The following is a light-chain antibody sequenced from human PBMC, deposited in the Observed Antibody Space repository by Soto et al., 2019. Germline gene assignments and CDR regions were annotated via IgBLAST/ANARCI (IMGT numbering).Light chain of an antibody. CDR2: DVY. CDR1: SSDLGVYNY. V-gene: IGLV2-11*01. CDR3: CSYAGTHTWV. J-gene: IGLJ3*02. Sequence: QSVLTQPRSVSGSPGQSVTISCTGTSSDLGVYNYVSWYQHQPAKAPKLIIYDVYKRPSGVPDRFSASKSDNTASLTICGRQAGDESDYYCCSYAGTHTWVFGGGT.